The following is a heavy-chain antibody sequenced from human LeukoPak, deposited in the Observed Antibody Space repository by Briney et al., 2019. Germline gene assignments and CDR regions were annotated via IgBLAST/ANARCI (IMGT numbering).Heavy chain of an antibody. CDR2: INHSGST. CDR1: GGSFSGYY. V-gene: IGHV4-34*01. D-gene: IGHD3-16*02. J-gene: IGHJ4*02. CDR3: AREANNYDYVWGSYRYKASYFDY. Sequence: SETLSLTCAVYGGSFSGYYWSWIRQPPGKGLEWIGEINHSGSTNYNPSLKSRVTISVDTSKNQFSLKLSSVTAADTAVYYCAREANNYDYVWGSYRYKASYFDYWGQGTPVTVSS.